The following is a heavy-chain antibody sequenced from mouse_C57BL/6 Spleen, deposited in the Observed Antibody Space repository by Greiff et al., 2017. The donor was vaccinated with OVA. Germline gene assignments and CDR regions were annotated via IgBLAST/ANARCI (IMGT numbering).Heavy chain of an antibody. J-gene: IGHJ2*01. D-gene: IGHD1-1*01. CDR2: IHPNSGST. CDR1: GYTFTSYW. V-gene: IGHV1-64*01. Sequence: QVQLKQPGAELVKPGASVKLSCKASGYTFTSYWMHWVKQRPGQGLEWIGMIHPNSGSTNYNEKFKSKATLTVDKSSSTAYMQLSSLTSEDSAVYYCARKATVALDYWGQGTTLTVSS. CDR3: ARKATVALDY.